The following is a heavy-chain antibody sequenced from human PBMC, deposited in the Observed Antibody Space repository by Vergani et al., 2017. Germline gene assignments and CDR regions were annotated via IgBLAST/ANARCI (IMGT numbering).Heavy chain of an antibody. J-gene: IGHJ4*02. CDR2: LFWDSGNI. CDR1: GFTFNAYA. V-gene: IGHV3-9*01. D-gene: IGHD2-2*01. CDR3: VKGWGDTTAASAF. Sequence: EVQLVESGGGLVQPGRSLRLSCAASGFTFNAYAMHWVRQVPGKGLEWVSGLFWDSGNIGYADSVRGRFTISRDNAKNSLYLQMNNLRPEDTALYYCVKGWGDTTAASAFWGQGTLVTVSS.